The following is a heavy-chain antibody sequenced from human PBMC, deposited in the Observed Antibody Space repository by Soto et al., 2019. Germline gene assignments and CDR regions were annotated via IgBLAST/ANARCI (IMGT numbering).Heavy chain of an antibody. CDR1: GCTFGSQG. J-gene: IGHJ4*02. Sequence: SVKVSYRRSGCTFGSQGIPLVRQAPGQGLEWMGGFIAMLGTPTYAKKVQGRATMSADESLTSSYLELRSLRSEDTGVYFCARGAMANFDYWGQGTVVTVSS. V-gene: IGHV1-69*13. CDR2: FIAMLGTP. CDR3: ARGAMANFDY. D-gene: IGHD5-18*01.